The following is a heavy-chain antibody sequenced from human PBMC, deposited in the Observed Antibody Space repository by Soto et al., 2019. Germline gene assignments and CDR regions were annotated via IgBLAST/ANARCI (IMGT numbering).Heavy chain of an antibody. J-gene: IGHJ6*02. V-gene: IGHV3-48*02. Sequence: LVESGGGLVQPGGSLRLSCEASGLTFSTYGFNWVRQAPGKGLEWVSYITSSTTIYYADSVRGRFTTSRDNAKNSLYLQMNSLRDKDTAVYYCARQRNGAGDVWGQGTTVTVSS. D-gene: IGHD1-1*01. CDR3: ARQRNGAGDV. CDR2: ITSSTTI. CDR1: GLTFSTYG.